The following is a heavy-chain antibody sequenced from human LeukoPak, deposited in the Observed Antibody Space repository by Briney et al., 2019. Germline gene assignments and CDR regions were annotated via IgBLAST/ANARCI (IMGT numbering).Heavy chain of an antibody. D-gene: IGHD6-13*01. Sequence: GGSLRLSCAASGFTFSSYWMSWVRQAPGKGLEWVANIKQDGSEKYYVDSVKGRFTISRDNAKNSLYLQMNSLRAEDTAVYYCARGPWSSSWYESSFDYWGQGTLVTVSS. V-gene: IGHV3-7*04. CDR3: ARGPWSSSWYESSFDY. CDR2: IKQDGSEK. CDR1: GFTFSSYW. J-gene: IGHJ4*02.